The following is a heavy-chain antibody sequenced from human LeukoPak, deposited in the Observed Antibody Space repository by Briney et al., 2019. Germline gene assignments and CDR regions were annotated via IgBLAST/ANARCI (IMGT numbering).Heavy chain of an antibody. CDR1: GGSIRSYY. Sequence: PSETLSLTCTVSGGSIRSYYRSWIRQPPGKGLEWIGYIYYSGSTNYNPSLKSRVTISVDTSKNQFSLKLSSVTAADTAVYYCATAVPYNWNHKHNWFDPWGQGTLVTVSS. CDR2: IYYSGST. D-gene: IGHD1-20*01. V-gene: IGHV4-59*12. CDR3: ATAVPYNWNHKHNWFDP. J-gene: IGHJ5*02.